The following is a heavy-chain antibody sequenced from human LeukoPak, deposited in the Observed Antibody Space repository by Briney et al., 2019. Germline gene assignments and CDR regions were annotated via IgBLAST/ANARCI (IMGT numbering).Heavy chain of an antibody. D-gene: IGHD3-3*01. CDR3: ARASTYDFWNY. J-gene: IGHJ4*02. V-gene: IGHV1-18*04. CDR2: ISAYNGNT. CDR1: GYTFTGYY. Sequence: ASVKVSCKASGYTFTGYYMHWVRQAPGQGLEWMGWISAYNGNTNYAQKLQGRVTMTTDTSTSTAYMELRSLRSDDTAVYYCARASTYDFWNYWGQGTLVTVSS.